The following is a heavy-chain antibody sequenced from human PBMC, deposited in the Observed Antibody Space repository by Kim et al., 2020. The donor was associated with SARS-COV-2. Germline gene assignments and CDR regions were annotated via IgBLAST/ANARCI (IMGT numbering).Heavy chain of an antibody. Sequence: GGSLRLSCAASGFTFSSYAMHWVRQAPGKGLEWVAVIWYDGSNKYYADSVKGRFTISRDNSKNTLYLQMNSLRAEDTAVYYCAKDSSSSGYLDYWGQGTLVTVSS. J-gene: IGHJ4*02. D-gene: IGHD3-22*01. CDR3: AKDSSSSGYLDY. CDR1: GFTFSSYA. CDR2: IWYDGSNK. V-gene: IGHV3-33*06.